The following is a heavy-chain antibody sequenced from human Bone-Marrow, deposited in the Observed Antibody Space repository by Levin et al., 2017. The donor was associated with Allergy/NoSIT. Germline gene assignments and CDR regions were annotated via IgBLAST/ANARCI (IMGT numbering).Heavy chain of an antibody. D-gene: IGHD2-21*01. Sequence: GESLKISCKASGYTFNTYGITWVRQAPGQGLEWVGWISAYNGNKDYVERMHGRLTMTTDTTTRTAYLELRSLRPDDTAVYYCARDRGDYSSDPSYYYGLDVWGQGTTVTVSS. CDR3: ARDRGDYSSDPSYYYGLDV. V-gene: IGHV1-18*01. J-gene: IGHJ6*02. CDR1: GYTFNTYG. CDR2: ISAYNGNK.